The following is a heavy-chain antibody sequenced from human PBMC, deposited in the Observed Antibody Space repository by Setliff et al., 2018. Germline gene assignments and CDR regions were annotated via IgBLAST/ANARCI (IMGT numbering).Heavy chain of an antibody. J-gene: IGHJ2*01. CDR3: VRGGSAWAWNYDL. Sequence: LSLTCTVSGGSISGYYWNWIRQTPEMRLEWIGHIHFSGNTHFNPSLMSRVTMSVDTSKNQFSLNVNSVTSADTAVYYCVRGGSAWAWNYDLWGRGTLVTVSS. CDR2: IHFSGNT. CDR1: GGSISGYY. V-gene: IGHV4-59*01. D-gene: IGHD3-16*01.